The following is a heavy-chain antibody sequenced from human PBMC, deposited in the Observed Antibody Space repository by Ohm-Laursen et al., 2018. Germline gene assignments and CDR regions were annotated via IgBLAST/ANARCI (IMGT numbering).Heavy chain of an antibody. CDR2: INPSGGST. CDR3: ARGGDIVVVVAAVEHWFDP. V-gene: IGHV1-46*01. Sequence: GASVKVSCKASGYTFTSYYMHWVRQAPGQGLEWMGIINPSGGSTSYAQKFQGRVTMTRDTSTSTVYMELSSLRSEDTAVYYCARGGDIVVVVAAVEHWFDPWGQGTLVTVSS. J-gene: IGHJ5*02. CDR1: GYTFTSYY. D-gene: IGHD2-15*01.